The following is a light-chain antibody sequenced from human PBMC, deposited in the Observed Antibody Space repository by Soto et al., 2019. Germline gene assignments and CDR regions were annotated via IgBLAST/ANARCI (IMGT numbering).Light chain of an antibody. CDR3: QQRSNGLT. CDR1: QSVSSS. J-gene: IGKJ4*01. Sequence: PGERATLSCRASQSVSSSLAWYQQKPGQAPRLLIYDASNRATGIPARFSGSGSGTDFTLTISSLEPEDFAVYYCQQRSNGLTFGGGTKVDI. V-gene: IGKV3-11*01. CDR2: DAS.